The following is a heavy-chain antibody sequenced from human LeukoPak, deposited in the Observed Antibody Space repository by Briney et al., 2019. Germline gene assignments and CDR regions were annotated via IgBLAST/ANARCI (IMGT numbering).Heavy chain of an antibody. CDR2: ISGSGGST. J-gene: IGHJ3*02. CDR3: AKFGLAGSGRYHDAFDI. CDR1: GFTFSSYA. D-gene: IGHD3-10*01. V-gene: IGHV3-23*01. Sequence: GGSLRLSCAASGFTFSSYAMSWVRQAPGKGLEWVSAISGSGGSTYYADSVKGRSTISRDNSKNTLYLQMNSLRAEDTAVYYCAKFGLAGSGRYHDAFDIWGQGTMVTVSS.